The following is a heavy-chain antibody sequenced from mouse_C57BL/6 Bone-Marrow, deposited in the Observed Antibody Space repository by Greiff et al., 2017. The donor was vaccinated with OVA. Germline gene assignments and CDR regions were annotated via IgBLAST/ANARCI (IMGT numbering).Heavy chain of an antibody. CDR2: ISSGSSTI. D-gene: IGHD2-12*01. J-gene: IGHJ4*01. CDR3: ARHDVGDYAMDY. V-gene: IGHV5-17*01. Sequence: EVKLVESGGGLVKPGGSLKLSCAASGFTFSDYGMHWVRQAPEKGLEWVAYISSGSSTIYYADTVKGRFTISRDNAKNTLFLQMTSLRSEDTAMYYCARHDVGDYAMDYWGQGTSVTVSS. CDR1: GFTFSDYG.